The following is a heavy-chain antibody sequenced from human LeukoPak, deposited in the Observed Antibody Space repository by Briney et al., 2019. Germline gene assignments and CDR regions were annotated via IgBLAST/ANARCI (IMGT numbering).Heavy chain of an antibody. CDR2: IKQDGSGQ. CDR1: GFPFGTYS. CDR3: ASSSIYYYDSSGYSFDI. D-gene: IGHD3-22*01. J-gene: IGHJ3*02. V-gene: IGHV3-7*01. Sequence: PGGSRGPPLAPPGFPFGTYSMTGFPKAPGKGLEWVANIKQDGSGQYYVDSVKGRFTISRDNTKNSLYLQMNSLSAEDTAVYYCASSSIYYYDSSGYSFDIWGQGTMVTVSS.